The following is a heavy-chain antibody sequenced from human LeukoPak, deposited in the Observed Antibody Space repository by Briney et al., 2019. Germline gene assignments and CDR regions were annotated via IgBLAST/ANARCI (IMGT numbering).Heavy chain of an antibody. V-gene: IGHV4-39*01. CDR1: GGSISSSSYY. Sequence: SETLSLTCSVPGGSISSSSYYWGWLRQPPGKGLEWIGSIFFSGSTYYNPSLKSRVTISVDTSKNQFSLILSSMTAADTAVYYCARKGDGYNSGYFDLWGRGTLVTVSS. CDR3: ARKGDGYNSGYFDL. J-gene: IGHJ2*01. D-gene: IGHD5-24*01. CDR2: IFFSGST.